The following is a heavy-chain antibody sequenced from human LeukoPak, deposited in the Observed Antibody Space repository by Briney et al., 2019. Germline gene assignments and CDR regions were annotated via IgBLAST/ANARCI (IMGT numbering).Heavy chain of an antibody. CDR1: GFTFTDYA. CDR3: TKAACRRNTLIVTLITLEY. CDR2: ISGSGAGK. Sequence: GGSLRLSRAASGFTFTDYAMNWVRQAPGKGLEWVSSISGSGAGKEYADAVKGRFTISRDNSKNTVYLQMNSLRAEDTAVYYCTKAACRRNTLIVTLITLEYWGQGTVVTVSS. D-gene: IGHD3-22*01. V-gene: IGHV3-23*01. J-gene: IGHJ1*01.